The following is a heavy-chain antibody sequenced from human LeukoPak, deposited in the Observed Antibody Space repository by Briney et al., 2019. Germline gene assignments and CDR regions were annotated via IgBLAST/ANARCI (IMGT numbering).Heavy chain of an antibody. V-gene: IGHV3-74*01. J-gene: IGHJ2*01. CDR2: ITNDGSST. Sequence: GGSLRLSCAASGLTFSSHWMHWVRQAPGKGLVWVSRITNDGSSTTYADSVKGRFTISRDNAKNSLYLQMNSLRAEDTAVYYCARDASAPKWYFDLWGRGTLVTVSS. CDR3: ARDASAPKWYFDL. CDR1: GLTFSSHW.